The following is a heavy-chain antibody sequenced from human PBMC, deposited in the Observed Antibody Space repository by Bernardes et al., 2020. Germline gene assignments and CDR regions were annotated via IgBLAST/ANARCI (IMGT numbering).Heavy chain of an antibody. CDR1: GFTFSSYG. J-gene: IGHJ4*02. D-gene: IGHD2-2*01. CDR3: ARGADIVVVPAAGGLDY. CDR2: IWYDGSNK. V-gene: IGHV3-33*01. Sequence: GSLRLSCAASGFTFSSYGMHWVRQAPGKGLEWVAVIWYDGSNKYYADSVKGRFTISRDNSKNTLYLQMNSLRAEDTAVYYCARGADIVVVPAAGGLDYWGQGTLVTVSS.